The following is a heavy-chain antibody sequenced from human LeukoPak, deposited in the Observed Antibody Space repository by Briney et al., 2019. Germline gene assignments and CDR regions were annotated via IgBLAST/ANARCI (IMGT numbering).Heavy chain of an antibody. V-gene: IGHV4-61*01. D-gene: IGHD6-6*01. Sequence: ASETLSLTCAVSGYSISSGYYWGWIRQPPGKGLEWIGYIYYSGSTNYNPSLKSRVTISVDTSKNQFSLKLSSVTAADTAVYYCARDSIAARPLEAFDIWGQGTMVTVSS. CDR2: IYYSGST. J-gene: IGHJ3*02. CDR3: ARDSIAARPLEAFDI. CDR1: GYSISSGYY.